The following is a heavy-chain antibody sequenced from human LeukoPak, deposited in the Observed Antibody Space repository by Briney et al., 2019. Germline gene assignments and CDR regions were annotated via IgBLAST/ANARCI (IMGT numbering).Heavy chain of an antibody. CDR1: GFMFSSYG. Sequence: GGSLRLSCATSGFMFSSYGMNWVRQAPGKGLEWVSSISSSSSYIYYADSVKGRFTISRDNAKNSLYLQMNSLRAEDTAVYYCARDFPGGPGYFDYWGQGTLVTVSS. J-gene: IGHJ4*02. V-gene: IGHV3-21*01. CDR2: ISSSSSYI. CDR3: ARDFPGGPGYFDY. D-gene: IGHD3-10*01.